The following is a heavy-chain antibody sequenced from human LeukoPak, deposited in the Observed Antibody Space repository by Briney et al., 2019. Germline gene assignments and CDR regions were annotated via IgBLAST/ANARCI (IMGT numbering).Heavy chain of an antibody. J-gene: IGHJ6*02. CDR3: ARVAYYYDSAGKSLKFFYGMDV. V-gene: IGHV1-8*01. CDR1: GYTFTNYE. D-gene: IGHD3-22*01. Sequence: ASVKVSCKASGYTFTNYEINWVRQGTGQGLELLGCMNPSSGNTGYAQKFQGRVTMTRDTPISTAYMELSSLRSEDTAVYYCARVAYYYDSAGKSLKFFYGMDVWGQGTTVTVSS. CDR2: MNPSSGNT.